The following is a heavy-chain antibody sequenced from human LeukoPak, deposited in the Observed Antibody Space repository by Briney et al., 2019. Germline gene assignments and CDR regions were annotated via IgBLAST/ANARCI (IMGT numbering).Heavy chain of an antibody. D-gene: IGHD6-13*01. Sequence: SVKVSCKASGGTFSRYTISWGRQAPGQGLEWMGRIIPILGIANYAQKFQGRVTITADKSTSTAYMELSSLRSEDTAVYYCARGTAAAGTDYWGQGTLVTVSS. J-gene: IGHJ4*02. CDR1: GGTFSRYT. CDR2: IIPILGIA. V-gene: IGHV1-69*02. CDR3: ARGTAAAGTDY.